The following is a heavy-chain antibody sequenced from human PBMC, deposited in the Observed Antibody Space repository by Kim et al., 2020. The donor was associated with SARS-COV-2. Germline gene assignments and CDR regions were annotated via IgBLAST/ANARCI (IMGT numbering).Heavy chain of an antibody. CDR2: INHSGST. Sequence: SETLSLTCAVYGGSFSGYYWSWIRQPPGKGLEWIGEINHSGSTNYNPSLKSRVTISVDTSKNQFSLKLSSVTAADTAVYYCASNPQMDYWGQGTLVTVPS. CDR3: ASNPQMDY. V-gene: IGHV4-34*01. CDR1: GGSFSGYY. J-gene: IGHJ4*02.